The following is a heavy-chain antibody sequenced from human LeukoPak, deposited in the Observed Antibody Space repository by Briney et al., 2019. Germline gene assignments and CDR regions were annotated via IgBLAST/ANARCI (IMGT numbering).Heavy chain of an antibody. Sequence: GGSLRLSCAASGFAFSSYAMNWVRQAPGKGLEWVSGISGSGGGTYYEDSVKGRFTISRDNSKNTLYLQMNSLRAEDTALYYCAKDIANWNAPTFDYWGQGTLVTVSS. V-gene: IGHV3-23*01. J-gene: IGHJ4*02. CDR3: AKDIANWNAPTFDY. CDR1: GFAFSSYA. CDR2: ISGSGGGT. D-gene: IGHD1-1*01.